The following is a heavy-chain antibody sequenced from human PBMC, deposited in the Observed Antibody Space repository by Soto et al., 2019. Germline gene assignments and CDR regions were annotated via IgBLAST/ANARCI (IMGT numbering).Heavy chain of an antibody. J-gene: IGHJ5*02. D-gene: IGHD6-13*01. V-gene: IGHV2-5*02. Sequence: QITLKESGPTLVKPTQTLTLTCTFSGFSLSTSGVGVGWIRQPPGKALEWLALIYWDDDKRYSPSLKSRLTITKDTSKNQVVLTMTNMDPVDTATYYCAHRGIAAAATRGDNWFDPWGQGTLVTVSS. CDR3: AHRGIAAAATRGDNWFDP. CDR1: GFSLSTSGVG. CDR2: IYWDDDK.